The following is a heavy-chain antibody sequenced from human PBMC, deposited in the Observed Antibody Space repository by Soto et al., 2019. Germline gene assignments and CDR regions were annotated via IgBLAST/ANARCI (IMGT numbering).Heavy chain of an antibody. V-gene: IGHV3-23*01. Sequence: GGSLRLSCAASGFTFSSYAMSWVRQAPGKGLEWVSAISGSGGSTYYADSVKGRFTISGDNSKNTLYLQMNSLRAEDTAVYYCAKGLRNDYGDFDAFDIWGQGTMVTVSS. J-gene: IGHJ3*02. D-gene: IGHD4-17*01. CDR1: GFTFSSYA. CDR3: AKGLRNDYGDFDAFDI. CDR2: ISGSGGST.